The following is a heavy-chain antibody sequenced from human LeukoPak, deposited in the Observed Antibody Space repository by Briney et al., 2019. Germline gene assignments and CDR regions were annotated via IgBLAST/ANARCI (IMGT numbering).Heavy chain of an antibody. D-gene: IGHD3-22*01. Sequence: PGGSLRLSCAASGFTFSSYGMHWVRQAPGKGLEWVAFIRYDGSNKYYADSVKGRFTISRDNSKNTLYLQMNSQRAEDTAVYYCAKDYQIYDSSGYFPMDVWGKGTTVTVSS. CDR2: IRYDGSNK. J-gene: IGHJ6*03. CDR3: AKDYQIYDSSGYFPMDV. CDR1: GFTFSSYG. V-gene: IGHV3-30*02.